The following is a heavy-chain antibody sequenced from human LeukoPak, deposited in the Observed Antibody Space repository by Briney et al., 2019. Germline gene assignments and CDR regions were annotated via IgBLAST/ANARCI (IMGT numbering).Heavy chain of an antibody. CDR2: IYYSGST. Sequence: SETLSLTCTVSGGSISSYYWSWIRQPPGKGLKWIGYIYYSGSTNYNPSLKSRVTISVDTSKNQFSLKLSSVTAADTAVYYCARDRRYSSGYYYFDYWGQGTLVTVSS. J-gene: IGHJ4*02. CDR1: GGSISSYY. D-gene: IGHD3-22*01. CDR3: ARDRRYSSGYYYFDY. V-gene: IGHV4-59*01.